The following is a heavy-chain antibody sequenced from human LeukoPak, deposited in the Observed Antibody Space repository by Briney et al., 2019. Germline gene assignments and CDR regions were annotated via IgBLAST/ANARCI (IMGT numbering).Heavy chain of an antibody. J-gene: IGHJ4*02. D-gene: IGHD3-3*01. CDR1: GFTFGDYA. V-gene: IGHV3-49*03. CDR2: IRSKAYGGTT. CDR3: TSIPITIFGVIDY. Sequence: GGSLRLSCTASGFTFGDYAMSWFRQAPGKGLEWVGFIRSKAYGGTTEYAASVKGRFTISRDDSKSIAYLQMNSLKTEDTAVYYCTSIPITIFGVIDYWGQGTLVTVSS.